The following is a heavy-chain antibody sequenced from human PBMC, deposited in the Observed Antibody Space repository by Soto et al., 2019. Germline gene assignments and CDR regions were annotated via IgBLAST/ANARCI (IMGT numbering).Heavy chain of an antibody. CDR2: IIPIFGTA. Sequence: SVKVSCKASGGTFCSYAFSWVRQAPGQGLEWMGGIIPIFGTANYAQKFQGRVTITADESTSTAYMELSSLRSEDTAVYYCATLYGSGSYPRIGYYYYHGMDVWGQGTTVTVSS. CDR3: ATLYGSGSYPRIGYYYYHGMDV. J-gene: IGHJ6*02. V-gene: IGHV1-69*13. D-gene: IGHD3-10*01. CDR1: GGTFCSYA.